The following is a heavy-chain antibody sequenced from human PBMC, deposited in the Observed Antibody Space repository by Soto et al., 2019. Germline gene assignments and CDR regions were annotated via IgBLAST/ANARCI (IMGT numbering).Heavy chain of an antibody. CDR3: AREQQQLFDY. J-gene: IGHJ4*02. CDR2: IWYAGSNK. CDR1: GFTFTNYG. V-gene: IGHV3-33*01. Sequence: QVQLVESGGGVVQPRRSLRLSCAASGFTFTNYGMHWVRQAPGKGLEWVAVIWYAGSNKYYADSVKGRFTISRDNSKNTLYLQMNSLRAEDTAVYYCAREQQQLFDYWGQGTLVTVSS. D-gene: IGHD6-13*01.